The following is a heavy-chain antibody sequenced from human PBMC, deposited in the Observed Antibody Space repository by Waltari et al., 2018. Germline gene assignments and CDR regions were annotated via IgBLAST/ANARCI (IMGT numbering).Heavy chain of an antibody. CDR1: GGTFSSYA. CDR2: IIPIFGTA. V-gene: IGHV1-69*01. Sequence: QVQLVQSGAEVKKPGSSVKVSCKASGGTFSSYAISWVRQAPGQGLEWMGGIIPIFGTANYAQKCQGRVTITADESTSTAYMELSSLRSEDTAVYYCVLLYDSSGYWVDAFDIWGQGTMVTVSS. CDR3: VLLYDSSGYWVDAFDI. J-gene: IGHJ3*02. D-gene: IGHD3-22*01.